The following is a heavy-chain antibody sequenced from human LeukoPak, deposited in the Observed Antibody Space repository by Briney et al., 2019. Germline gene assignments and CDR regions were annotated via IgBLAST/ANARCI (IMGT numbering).Heavy chain of an antibody. CDR1: GDSFSTSSYF. CDR3: ARAPYNSKYYITD. Sequence: SETLSLTCIVSGDSFSTSSYFWGWIRQPPGKGLEWIGAIYFTGSTYYNPSLKSRVSISEDTSKNRFSLNLTSLTAADTAIYYCARAPYNSKYYITDWGRGTLVTVPS. J-gene: IGHJ4*02. D-gene: IGHD4-11*01. V-gene: IGHV4-39*07. CDR2: IYFTGST.